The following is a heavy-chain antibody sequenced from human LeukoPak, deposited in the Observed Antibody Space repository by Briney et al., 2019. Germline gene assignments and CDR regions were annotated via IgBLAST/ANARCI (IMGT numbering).Heavy chain of an antibody. Sequence: GRSLRLSCAASGFTFSNYGMHWVRQAPGKGLEWVAVIWFDGSNKYYADSVKGRFTISRDNSKNTLYLQMNSLRAEDTAVYYCARDPAYPGDCYGDYWGQGTLVTVSS. V-gene: IGHV3-33*01. D-gene: IGHD2-21*02. CDR2: IWFDGSNK. CDR3: ARDPAYPGDCYGDY. CDR1: GFTFSNYG. J-gene: IGHJ4*02.